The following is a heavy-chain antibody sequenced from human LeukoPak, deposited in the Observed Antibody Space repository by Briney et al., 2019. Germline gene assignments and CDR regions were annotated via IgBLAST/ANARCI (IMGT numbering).Heavy chain of an antibody. CDR1: YGSISSSSYY. CDR2: NYYSGST. CDR3: ANYCSSSSCHTRRAFDI. J-gene: IGHJ3*02. D-gene: IGHD2-2*02. V-gene: IGHV4-39*01. Sequence: SDTLSLTCTVSYGSISSSSYYWGRVRQPPGKGLEWIGSNYYSGSTYYSPYLKSRVAISVDTSKNQFSLKLSSVTAADTAVYYCANYCSSSSCHTRRAFDIWGQGTMVTVSS.